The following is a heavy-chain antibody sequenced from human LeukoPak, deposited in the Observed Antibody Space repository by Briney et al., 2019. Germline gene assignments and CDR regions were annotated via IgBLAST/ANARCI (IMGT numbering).Heavy chain of an antibody. D-gene: IGHD4-23*01. V-gene: IGHV1-2*02. Sequence: ASVKVSCKVSGYTFTVYYMHWVRQAPGQGLEWLGWINPNSGGTNYAQNFQGRVTMTRDTSISTAYMGLSRLRSDDTAVYYCARDQGHGGNSWDYWGQGTLVTVSS. CDR3: ARDQGHGGNSWDY. CDR1: GYTFTVYY. J-gene: IGHJ4*02. CDR2: INPNSGGT.